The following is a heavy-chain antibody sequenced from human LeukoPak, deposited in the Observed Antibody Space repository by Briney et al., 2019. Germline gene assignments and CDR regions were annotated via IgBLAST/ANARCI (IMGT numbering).Heavy chain of an antibody. CDR1: GGSFSGYY. D-gene: IGHD6-13*01. V-gene: IGHV4-34*01. Sequence: SETLSLTCAVYGGSFSGYYWSWIRQPPGKGLEWIGEINHSGSTNYNPSLKSRVTISVDTSKNQFSLKLSSVTAADTAVYYCARDEYSSSNHQVQHWGQGTLVTVSS. CDR3: ARDEYSSSNHQVQH. J-gene: IGHJ1*01. CDR2: INHSGST.